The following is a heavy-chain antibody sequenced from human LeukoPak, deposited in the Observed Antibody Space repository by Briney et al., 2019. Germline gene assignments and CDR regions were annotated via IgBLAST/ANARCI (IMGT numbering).Heavy chain of an antibody. CDR2: IYYSGST. Sequence: SETLSLTCTVSGGSISSYYWSWIRQPPGKGLEWIGYIYYSGSTNYNPSLKRRVTISVDTSKNQFSLKLSSVTAADTAVYYCARHGILSSGWVIRGAFDIWGQGTMVTVSS. V-gene: IGHV4-59*08. CDR3: ARHGILSSGWVIRGAFDI. CDR1: GGSISSYY. J-gene: IGHJ3*02. D-gene: IGHD6-19*01.